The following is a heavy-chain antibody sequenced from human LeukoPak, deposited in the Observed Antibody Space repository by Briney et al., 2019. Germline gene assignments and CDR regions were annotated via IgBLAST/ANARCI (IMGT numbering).Heavy chain of an antibody. Sequence: GASVKVSCKASGYTFISYDINWVRQATGQGLEWMGWMNPNTGNTDFAQKFQGRVTMTRDTSISTAYMELSSLRSEDTAVYYCARGQGDILTGYPLPRPRNMDVWGKGTTVTVSS. CDR3: ARGQGDILTGYPLPRPRNMDV. CDR1: GYTFISYD. V-gene: IGHV1-8*01. D-gene: IGHD3-9*01. CDR2: MNPNTGNT. J-gene: IGHJ6*03.